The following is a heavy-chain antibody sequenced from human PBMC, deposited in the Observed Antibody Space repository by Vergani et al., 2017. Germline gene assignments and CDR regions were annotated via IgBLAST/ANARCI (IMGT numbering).Heavy chain of an antibody. CDR1: GFTFSSYG. D-gene: IGHD4-23*01. Sequence: QVQLVESGGGVVQRGGSLRLSCATSGFTFSSYGMHWVRQAPGKGLEWVAFIRYDGSNKYYADSVKGRFTISRDNSKNTLYLQMNSLRAEDTAVYYCAKGPHHVYGGIFDYWGQGTLVIVSS. CDR2: IRYDGSNK. J-gene: IGHJ4*02. V-gene: IGHV3-30*02. CDR3: AKGPHHVYGGIFDY.